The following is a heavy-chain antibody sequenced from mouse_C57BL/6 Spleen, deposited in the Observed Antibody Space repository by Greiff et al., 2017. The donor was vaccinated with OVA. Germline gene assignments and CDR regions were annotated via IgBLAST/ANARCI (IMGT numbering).Heavy chain of an antibody. J-gene: IGHJ4*01. CDR1: GYTFTSYW. CDR2: IYPGSGST. Sequence: QVQLQQPGAELVKPGASVKMSCKASGYTFTSYWITWVKQRPGQGLEWIGDIYPGSGSTNYNEKFKSKATLTVDTSSSTAYMQLSSLTSEDSAVYYCARRERGYYYAMDYWGQGTSVTVSS. CDR3: ARRERGYYYAMDY. V-gene: IGHV1-55*01.